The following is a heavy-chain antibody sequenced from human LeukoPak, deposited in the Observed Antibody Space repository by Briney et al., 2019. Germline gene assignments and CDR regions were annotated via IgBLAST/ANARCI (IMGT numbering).Heavy chain of an antibody. CDR3: ARDEERVPAASIGFDP. V-gene: IGHV3-30-3*01. Sequence: GGSLRLSCAASGFTFSSYAMHWVRQAPGKGLEWVAVISYDGSNKYYADSVKGRFTISRDNSKNTLYLQMNSLRAEDTAVYYCARDEERVPAASIGFDPWGQGTLVTVSS. D-gene: IGHD2-2*01. CDR1: GFTFSSYA. J-gene: IGHJ5*02. CDR2: ISYDGSNK.